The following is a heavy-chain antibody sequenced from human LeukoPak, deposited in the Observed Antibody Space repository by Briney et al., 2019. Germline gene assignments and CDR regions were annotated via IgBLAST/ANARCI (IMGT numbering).Heavy chain of an antibody. CDR2: IYHSGGA. D-gene: IGHD3-10*01. CDR3: ASLYYYGSGSLIFDY. J-gene: IGHJ4*02. V-gene: IGHV4-30-2*01. CDR1: GGSISSGDYY. Sequence: PSETLSLTCTVSGGSISSGDYYWSWIRQPPGKGLEWIGYIYHSGGAYYNPSLKSRVTISLGRSKNQFSLKLSSVTAADTAVYYCASLYYYGSGSLIFDYWGQGTLVTVSS.